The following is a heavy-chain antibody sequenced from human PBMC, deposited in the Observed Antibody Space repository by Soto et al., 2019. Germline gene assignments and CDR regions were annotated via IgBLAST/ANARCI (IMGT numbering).Heavy chain of an antibody. CDR1: GFTFSSYW. CDR3: ARAYEIEPRVPWFDP. CDR2: INSDGSST. J-gene: IGHJ5*02. D-gene: IGHD5-12*01. Sequence: GGSLRLSCAASGFTFSSYWMHWVRQAPGKGLVWVSRINSDGSSTSYADSVKGRFTISRDNAKNTLYLQMNSLRAEDTAVYYCARAYEIEPRVPWFDPWGQGTLVTVSS. V-gene: IGHV3-74*01.